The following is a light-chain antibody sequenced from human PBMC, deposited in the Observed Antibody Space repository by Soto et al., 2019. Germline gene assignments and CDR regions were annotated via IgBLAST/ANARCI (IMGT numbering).Light chain of an antibody. CDR1: QSIGDT. Sequence: EIVMTQSPATLSVSPGGRATLSCRASQSIGDTLAWYQQKPVQAPRLLIYGASSRVTGFPARFSGSGSGTDFTLTISSLQSDDFAVSYCQQYDNWPWTFGQGTKVEIK. CDR3: QQYDNWPWT. CDR2: GAS. J-gene: IGKJ1*01. V-gene: IGKV3-15*01.